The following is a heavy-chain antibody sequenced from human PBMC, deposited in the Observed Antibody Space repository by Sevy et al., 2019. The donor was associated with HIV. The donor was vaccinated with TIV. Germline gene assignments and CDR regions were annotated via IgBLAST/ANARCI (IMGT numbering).Heavy chain of an antibody. V-gene: IGHV3-15*01. D-gene: IGHD1-26*01. J-gene: IGHJ4*02. CDR2: IKSKTDGATR. Sequence: GGSLRLSCVASGFTFSKAWMSWVRQAPGMGLEWVGRIKSKTDGATRDLAAPVKGRIIISRDDSKNTLYLQISNLKIEDTGVYFCAAGVGASDFDYWGQRTLVTVSS. CDR1: GFTFSKAW. CDR3: AAGVGASDFDY.